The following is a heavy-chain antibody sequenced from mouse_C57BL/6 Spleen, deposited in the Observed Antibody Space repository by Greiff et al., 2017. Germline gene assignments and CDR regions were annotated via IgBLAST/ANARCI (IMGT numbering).Heavy chain of an antibody. D-gene: IGHD3-3*01. Sequence: VQLQQSGAELVRPGASVTLSCKASGYTFTDYEMHWVKQTPVHGLEWIGAIDPETGGTAYNQKFKGKAILTADKSSSTAYMELRSLTSEDSAVYYCTRRDGDFDYWGQGTTLTVSS. V-gene: IGHV1-15*01. CDR3: TRRDGDFDY. J-gene: IGHJ2*01. CDR1: GYTFTDYE. CDR2: IDPETGGT.